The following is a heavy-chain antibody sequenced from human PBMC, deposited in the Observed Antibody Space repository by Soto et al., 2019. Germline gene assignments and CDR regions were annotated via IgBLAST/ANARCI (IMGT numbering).Heavy chain of an antibody. CDR3: ARPLVGGGYYAFDI. D-gene: IGHD3-22*01. Sequence: ASVKVSCKASGYTFTGYYMHWVRQAPGQGLEWMGWINPNSGGTNYAQKFQGWVTMTRDTSISTAYMELSRLRSDDTAVYYCARPLVGGGYYAFDIWGQGTMVTVSS. V-gene: IGHV1-2*04. CDR2: INPNSGGT. J-gene: IGHJ3*02. CDR1: GYTFTGYY.